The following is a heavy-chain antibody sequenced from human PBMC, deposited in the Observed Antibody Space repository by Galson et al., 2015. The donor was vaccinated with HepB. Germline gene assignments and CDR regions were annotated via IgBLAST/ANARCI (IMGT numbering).Heavy chain of an antibody. CDR3: ARARVVTPSAAFDI. V-gene: IGHV1-69*04. D-gene: IGHD3-22*01. Sequence: SVKVSCKASGGTFSSYAISWVRQAPGQGLEWMGRIIPILGIANYAQKFQGRVTITADKSTSTAYMELSSLRSEDAAVYYCARARVVTPSAAFDIWGQGTMVTVSS. CDR2: IIPILGIA. J-gene: IGHJ3*02. CDR1: GGTFSSYA.